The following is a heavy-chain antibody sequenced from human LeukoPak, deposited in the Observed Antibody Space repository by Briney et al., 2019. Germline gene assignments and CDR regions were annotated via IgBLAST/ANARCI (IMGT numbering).Heavy chain of an antibody. J-gene: IGHJ6*03. Sequence: ASVKVSCKASGYTFTGYYMHWVRQAPGQGLEWMGWINPNSGGTNYAQKFQGRVTMTRDTSISTAYMELSRLRSDDTAVYYCARGNSYGYGGGSYYYYYYMDVWGKGTTVTVSS. CDR3: ARGNSYGYGGGSYYYYYYMDV. CDR1: GYTFTGYY. CDR2: INPNSGGT. V-gene: IGHV1-2*02. D-gene: IGHD5-18*01.